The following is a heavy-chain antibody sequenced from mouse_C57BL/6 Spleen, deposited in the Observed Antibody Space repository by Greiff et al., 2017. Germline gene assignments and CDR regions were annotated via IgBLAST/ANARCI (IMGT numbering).Heavy chain of an antibody. Sequence: VQLQQPGAELVRPGSSVKLSCKASGYTFTSYWMDWVKQRPGQGLEWIGNIYPSDSETHYNQKFKDKATLTVDKSSSTAYMQLSSLTSEDSAVYYCARLGPYYFDYWGQGTTLTVSS. D-gene: IGHD4-1*01. CDR2: IYPSDSET. CDR1: GYTFTSYW. J-gene: IGHJ2*01. CDR3: ARLGPYYFDY. V-gene: IGHV1-61*01.